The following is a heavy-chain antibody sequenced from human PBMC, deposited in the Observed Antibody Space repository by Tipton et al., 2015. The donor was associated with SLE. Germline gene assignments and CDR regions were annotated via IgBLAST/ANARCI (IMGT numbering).Heavy chain of an antibody. CDR2: IYSSGNT. D-gene: IGHD4-17*01. J-gene: IGHJ4*02. Sequence: TLSLTCTVSGGSISAYYWSWIRQPAGKGLEWIGRIYSSGNTNYNPSLKGRVTLSVDTSKNQFSLRLTSVTAADTAVYYCARREGMTTVSRWGQGTLVTVPS. V-gene: IGHV4-4*07. CDR3: ARREGMTTVSR. CDR1: GGSISAYY.